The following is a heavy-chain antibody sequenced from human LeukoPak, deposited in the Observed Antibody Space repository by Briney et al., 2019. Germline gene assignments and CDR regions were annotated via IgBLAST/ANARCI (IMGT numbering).Heavy chain of an antibody. Sequence: ASVKVSCKVSGYTLTELSMHWVRQAPGKGLEWKGGFDPEDGETIYAQKFQGRVTMTEDTSTDTAYMELSSLRSEDTAVYYCATTAGRWGWNDFQVSVWFDPWGQGTLITVSS. J-gene: IGHJ5*02. CDR3: ATTAGRWGWNDFQVSVWFDP. CDR1: GYTLTELS. V-gene: IGHV1-24*01. CDR2: FDPEDGET. D-gene: IGHD1-1*01.